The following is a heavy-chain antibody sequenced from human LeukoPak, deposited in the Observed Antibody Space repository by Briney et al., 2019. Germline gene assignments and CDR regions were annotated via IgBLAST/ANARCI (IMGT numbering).Heavy chain of an antibody. Sequence: GGSLRLSCTASGFTFSSYAMTWVRQAPGKGLECVSVISGIGTTTYYADSVKGRFTISRDNAKNTLFLQMNSLRVEDTATYYCTKKRTTSVTDWFDPWGQGTLVTVSS. J-gene: IGHJ5*02. V-gene: IGHV3-23*01. CDR1: GFTFSSYA. CDR2: ISGIGTTT. CDR3: TKKRTTSVTDWFDP. D-gene: IGHD4-17*01.